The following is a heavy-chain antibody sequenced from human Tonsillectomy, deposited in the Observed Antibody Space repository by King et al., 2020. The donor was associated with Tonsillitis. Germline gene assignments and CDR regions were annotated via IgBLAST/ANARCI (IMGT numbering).Heavy chain of an antibody. V-gene: IGHV5-10-1*03. D-gene: IGHD3-3*02. CDR3: ARHFKSGRRYYFDY. Sequence: VQLVQSGAEVKKPGESLRISCKGSGYSFTSYWISWVRQMPGKGLEWMGKIDPSDSYSNYRLSFQGHVTFSGDRSIRTAYLQWSSLRASDTAIYYCARHFKSGRRYYFDYWGQGTLVTVSS. J-gene: IGHJ4*02. CDR2: IDPSDSYS. CDR1: GYSFTSYW.